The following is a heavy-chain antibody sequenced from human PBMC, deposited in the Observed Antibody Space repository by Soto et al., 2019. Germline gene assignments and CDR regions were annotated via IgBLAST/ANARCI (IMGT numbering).Heavy chain of an antibody. CDR2: ISSSGTII. V-gene: IGHV3-48*03. J-gene: IGHJ4*02. Sequence: EVQLVESGGGLVQPGGSLRLSCAASTITVSTYEMNWVRQAPGKGLEWVSSISSSGTIIFYADSVKGRFTISRDNARNSLFLQMNSLRAEDTAVYYCARGRGFYGDYWGQGTLVTVSS. D-gene: IGHD3-10*01. CDR3: ARGRGFYGDY. CDR1: TITVSTYE.